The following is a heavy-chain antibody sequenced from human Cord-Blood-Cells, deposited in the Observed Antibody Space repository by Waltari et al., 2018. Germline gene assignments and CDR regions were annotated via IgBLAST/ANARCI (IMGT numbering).Heavy chain of an antibody. CDR1: GGSFRVYY. D-gene: IGHD1-1*01. CDR2: INHSGST. Sequence: QVQLQQWGAGLLKPSETLSLTCAVYGGSFRVYYWSWLRQPPGKGLEWIGEINHSGSTNYNPSLKSRVTISVDTSKNQFSLKLSSVTAADTAVYYCARAPRTDPGWFDPWGQGTLVTVSS. V-gene: IGHV4-34*01. J-gene: IGHJ5*02. CDR3: ARAPRTDPGWFDP.